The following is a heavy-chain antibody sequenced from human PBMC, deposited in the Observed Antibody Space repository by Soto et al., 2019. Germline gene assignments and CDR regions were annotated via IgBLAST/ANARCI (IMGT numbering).Heavy chain of an antibody. CDR1: RFIFSDYV. CDR2: ISYDGTNK. J-gene: IGHJ3*01. V-gene: IGHV3-30*04. D-gene: IGHD2-8*02. Sequence: QVHLVQSGGGVVQPGTSLRLSCAASRFIFSDYVMYWFRQTPGKGLEWMAVISYDGTNKHYANSVKGRFFISRDNSNNTLCLQLSSLRPEDSAIYYCAIDNTGLYQGAWDVWWRGTLVAVPS. CDR3: AIDNTGLYQGAWDV.